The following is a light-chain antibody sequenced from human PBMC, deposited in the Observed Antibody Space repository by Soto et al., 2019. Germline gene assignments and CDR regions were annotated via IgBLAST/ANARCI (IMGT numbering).Light chain of an antibody. J-gene: IGKJ4*01. CDR2: GAS. CDR1: QSVSSY. V-gene: IGKV3-15*01. Sequence: EIVLTQSPATLSLSPGERATLSCRASQSVSSYLAWYQQKPGQAPRLLIYGASTRATGIPARFSGSGSGTEFTLTISSLQSEDFAVYYCQQYNNWPPGTFGGGTKVDIK. CDR3: QQYNNWPPGT.